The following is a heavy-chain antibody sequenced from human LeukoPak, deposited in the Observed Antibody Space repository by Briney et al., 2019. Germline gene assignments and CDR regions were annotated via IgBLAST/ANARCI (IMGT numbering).Heavy chain of an antibody. J-gene: IGHJ2*01. CDR1: GGSIRSYY. V-gene: IGHV4-59*01. CDR2: IYYSGST. D-gene: IGHD6-13*01. Sequence: SETLSLTCTVSGGSIRSYYCSWIRQPPGKGLEWIGYIYYSGSTNYNPSLKSRVTISVDTSKNQFSLKLSSVTAADTAVYYCARVYYSNSYDYWYFDLWGRGTLVTVSS. CDR3: ARVYYSNSYDYWYFDL.